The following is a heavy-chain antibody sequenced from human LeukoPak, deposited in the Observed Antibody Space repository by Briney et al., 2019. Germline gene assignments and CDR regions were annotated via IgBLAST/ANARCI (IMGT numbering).Heavy chain of an antibody. D-gene: IGHD6-19*01. J-gene: IGHJ4*02. Sequence: GGSLRLSCAASGFTFSRYWMSWVRQAPGKGLEWLAIINQDGSEKYYVDSVKGRFTISRDIAKNSVYLQMNSLRVDDTAVYYCVLGSGWILDNWGQGTLVTVSS. V-gene: IGHV3-7*01. CDR2: INQDGSEK. CDR3: VLGSGWILDN. CDR1: GFTFSRYW.